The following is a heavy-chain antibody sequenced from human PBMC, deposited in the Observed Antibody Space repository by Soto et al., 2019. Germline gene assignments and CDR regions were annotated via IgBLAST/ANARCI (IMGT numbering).Heavy chain of an antibody. CDR2: IKQDGSEK. CDR1: GFTFSSYW. CDR3: ARRYYYGSGSTFDY. V-gene: IGHV3-7*03. Sequence: VQLVESGGGLVQPGGSLRLSCAASGFTFSSYWMSWVRQAPGKGLEWVANIKQDGSEKYYVDSVKGRFTISRDNAKNSLYLQMNSLRAEDTAVYYCARRYYYGSGSTFDYWGQGTLVTVSS. D-gene: IGHD3-10*01. J-gene: IGHJ4*02.